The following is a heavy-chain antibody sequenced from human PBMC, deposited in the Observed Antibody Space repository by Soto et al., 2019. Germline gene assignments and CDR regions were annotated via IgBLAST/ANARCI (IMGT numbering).Heavy chain of an antibody. CDR2: ISYDGSNK. CDR1: GFTFSSYG. D-gene: IGHD4-17*01. V-gene: IGHV3-30*18. Sequence: GGSLRLSCAASGFTFSSYGMHWVRQAPGKGLEWVAVISYDGSNKYYADSVKGRFTISRDNSKNTLYLQMNSLRAEDTAVYYCAKGLYGDYVEYFQHWGQGTLVTVSS. J-gene: IGHJ1*01. CDR3: AKGLYGDYVEYFQH.